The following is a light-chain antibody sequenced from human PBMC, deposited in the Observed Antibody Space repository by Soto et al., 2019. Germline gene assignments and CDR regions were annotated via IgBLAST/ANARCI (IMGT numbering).Light chain of an antibody. J-gene: IGKJ5*01. Sequence: EIVLTQSPGTLSLSPGERATLSCRASQSVSSSYLAWYHQKPAQSPRLLIYGASIRATGIPDRFSGSGSGTDFTLTISRLEPEDFAVYHCQQYGSSVTFVLGTRLEIK. V-gene: IGKV3-20*01. CDR1: QSVSSSY. CDR2: GAS. CDR3: QQYGSSVT.